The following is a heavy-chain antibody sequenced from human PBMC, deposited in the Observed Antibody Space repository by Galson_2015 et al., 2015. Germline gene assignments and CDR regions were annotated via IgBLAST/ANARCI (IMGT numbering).Heavy chain of an antibody. Sequence: CAISGDSVSSNSAAWNWIRQSPSRGLEWLGRTYYRSKWYNDYAVSVKSRITINPDTSKNQFSLLLNSVTPEDTAVYFCARGAHASTWFWGQGTLVTVSS. CDR2: TYYRSKWYN. J-gene: IGHJ4*02. D-gene: IGHD2-2*01. V-gene: IGHV6-1*01. CDR3: ARGAHASTWF. CDR1: GDSVSSNSAA.